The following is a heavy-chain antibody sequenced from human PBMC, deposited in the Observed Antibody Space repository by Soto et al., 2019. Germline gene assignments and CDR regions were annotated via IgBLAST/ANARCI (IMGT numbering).Heavy chain of an antibody. CDR1: GFTFSSYT. V-gene: IGHV3-21*01. CDR2: ISSSSSYI. D-gene: IGHD3-22*01. Sequence: GGSLRLSCAASGFTFSSYTMNWVRQAPGKGLEWVSSISSSSSYIYYADSVKGRFTISRDNAKNSLYLQMNSLRAEDTAVYYCARGLYYYDSSGYYSPWGQGTLVTVSS. J-gene: IGHJ5*02. CDR3: ARGLYYYDSSGYYSP.